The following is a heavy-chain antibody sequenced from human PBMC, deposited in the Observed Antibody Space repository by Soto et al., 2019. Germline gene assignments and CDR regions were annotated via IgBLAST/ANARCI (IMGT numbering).Heavy chain of an antibody. D-gene: IGHD3-22*01. CDR1: GFTFGSYG. Sequence: QVQLLESGGGVVQPGGSLRLSCAASGFTFGSYGMQWVRQAPGKGLEWVAGIWYDGSNKYYGDSVKGRFTISRDNFESTLYLQMNSLRAEDTAVYYCARLSYDALLANYYIDFWGQGTLVTVSS. CDR3: ARLSYDALLANYYIDF. V-gene: IGHV3-33*01. J-gene: IGHJ4*02. CDR2: IWYDGSNK.